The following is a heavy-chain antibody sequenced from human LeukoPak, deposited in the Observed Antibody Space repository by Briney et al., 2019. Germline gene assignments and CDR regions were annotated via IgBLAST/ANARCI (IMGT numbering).Heavy chain of an antibody. D-gene: IGHD1-1*01. J-gene: IGHJ4*02. CDR3: ARATRGAWPPYYFDY. CDR2: IYYSGST. V-gene: IGHV4-39*07. Sequence: SETLSLTCTVSGGSISSSSYYWGWIRQPPGKGLEWIGSIYYSGSTYYNPSLKSRVTISVDTSKNQFSLKLSSVTAADTAVYYCARATRGAWPPYYFDYWGQGTLVTVSS. CDR1: GGSISSSSYY.